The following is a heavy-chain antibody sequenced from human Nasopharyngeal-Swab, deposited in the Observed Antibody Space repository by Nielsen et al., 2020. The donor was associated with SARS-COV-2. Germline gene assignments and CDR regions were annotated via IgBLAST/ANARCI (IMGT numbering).Heavy chain of an antibody. J-gene: IGHJ6*02. CDR3: AKDLTVPAARYFDYYYYGMDV. Sequence: GESLKISCAASGFTFSIYAMSWVRQAPGKGLEWVSAISGSGGSTYYADSVKGRFTISRDNSKNTLYLQMNSLRAEDTAVYYCAKDLTVPAARYFDYYYYGMDVWGQGTTVTVSS. D-gene: IGHD2-2*01. V-gene: IGHV3-23*01. CDR2: ISGSGGST. CDR1: GFTFSIYA.